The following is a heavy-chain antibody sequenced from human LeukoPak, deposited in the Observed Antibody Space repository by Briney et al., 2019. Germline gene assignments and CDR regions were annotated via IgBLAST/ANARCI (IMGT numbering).Heavy chain of an antibody. D-gene: IGHD2-2*01. CDR1: GGSISSSSYY. CDR2: IYYSGST. CDR3: ARGVVVPAAIADYFDY. J-gene: IGHJ4*02. V-gene: IGHV4-39*07. Sequence: SETLSLTCTVSGGSISSSSYYWGWIRQPPGKGLEWIGSIYYSGSTYYNPSLKSRVTISVDTSKNQFSLKLSSVTAADTAVYYCARGVVVPAAIADYFDYWGQGTLVTVSS.